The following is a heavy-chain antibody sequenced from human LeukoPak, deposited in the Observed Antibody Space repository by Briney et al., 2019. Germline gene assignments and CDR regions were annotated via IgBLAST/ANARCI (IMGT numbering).Heavy chain of an antibody. J-gene: IGHJ4*02. CDR2: ISSSSSTI. V-gene: IGHV3-48*01. Sequence: GGSLRLSCAASGFTFNSYSMNWVRQAPGKGLEWVSYISSSSSTIYYADSVKGRFTISRDNAKNSLYLQMNSLRAEDTAVYYCARDKGSSWLVIDYWGQGTLVTVSS. CDR1: GFTFNSYS. CDR3: ARDKGSSWLVIDY. D-gene: IGHD6-13*01.